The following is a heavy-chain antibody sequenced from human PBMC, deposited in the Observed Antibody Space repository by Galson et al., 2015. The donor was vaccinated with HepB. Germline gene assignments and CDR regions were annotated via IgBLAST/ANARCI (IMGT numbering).Heavy chain of an antibody. CDR3: VRWTSQHSGYDE. Sequence: SLRLSCAASGFTFRSFAMHWVRQAPGKGPEFVSGIGISESSTRYTDSVKGRFSISRDNTKNTLYLQMSSLRPEDTAVYYCVRWTSQHSGYDEWGQGTQVTVSS. V-gene: IGHV3-64D*06. CDR2: IGISESST. D-gene: IGHD5-12*01. J-gene: IGHJ4*02. CDR1: GFTFRSFA.